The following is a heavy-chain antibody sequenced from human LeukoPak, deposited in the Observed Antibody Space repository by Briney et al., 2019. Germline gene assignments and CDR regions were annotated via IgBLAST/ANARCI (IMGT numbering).Heavy chain of an antibody. CDR1: GDSISSYY. CDR3: ARRGSYYDSSGYSYFDY. CDR2: IYYTGST. D-gene: IGHD3-22*01. V-gene: IGHV4-59*08. Sequence: SETLSLTCTVSGDSISSYYWSWIRQPPGKALEWIGYIYYTGSTNYNPSLKSRVTISLDTSKNQFSLKLSSVTAADTAVYYCARRGSYYDSSGYSYFDYWGQGTLVTVSS. J-gene: IGHJ4*02.